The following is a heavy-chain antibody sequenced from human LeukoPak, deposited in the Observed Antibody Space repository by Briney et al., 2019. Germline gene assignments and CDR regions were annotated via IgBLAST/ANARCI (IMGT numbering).Heavy chain of an antibody. D-gene: IGHD5-12*01. Sequence: GGSLRLSCAASGFTFISYVMGWVSQAPGKGLEWVSTIAAIDGTTHHADSVQGRFTLSRDNSQNTLYLQMDILRAEDTALYYCAKEYSGYDFDYWGQGTLVTVSS. CDR3: AKEYSGYDFDY. J-gene: IGHJ4*02. CDR1: GFTFISYV. CDR2: IAAIDGTT. V-gene: IGHV3-23*01.